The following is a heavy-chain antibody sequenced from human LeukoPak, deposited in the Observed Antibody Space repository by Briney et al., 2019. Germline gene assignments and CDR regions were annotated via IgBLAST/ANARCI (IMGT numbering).Heavy chain of an antibody. J-gene: IGHJ3*02. Sequence: GGSLRLSCAASGFTFSSYSMNWVRQAPGKGLEWVSYISSSSSTIYYADSVKGRLTISRDNAKNSLYLQMNSLRDEDTAVYYCARDLRTAYYYGSGRSYAFDIWGQGTMVTVSS. CDR2: ISSSSSTI. CDR3: ARDLRTAYYYGSGRSYAFDI. D-gene: IGHD3-10*01. CDR1: GFTFSSYS. V-gene: IGHV3-48*02.